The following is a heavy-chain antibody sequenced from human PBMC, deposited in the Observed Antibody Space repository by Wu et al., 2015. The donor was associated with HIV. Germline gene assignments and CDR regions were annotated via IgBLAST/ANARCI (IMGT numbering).Heavy chain of an antibody. Sequence: QVQLVQSGAEVKKPGSSVKVSCKASGGTFSSYAISWVRQAPGQGLEWMGRIIPIFSTSTNAQKFQGRVTITADESTSTAYMELSSLRSEDTAVYYCARAAEGVPAATFYHYYYYMDVWGKGTTVTVSS. J-gene: IGHJ6*03. CDR2: IIPIFSTS. CDR1: GGTFSSYA. CDR3: ARAAEGVPAATFYHYYYYMDV. D-gene: IGHD2-2*01. V-gene: IGHV1-69*13.